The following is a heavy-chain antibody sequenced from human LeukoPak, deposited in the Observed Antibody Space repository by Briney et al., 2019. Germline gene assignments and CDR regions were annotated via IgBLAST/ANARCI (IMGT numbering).Heavy chain of an antibody. D-gene: IGHD4-17*01. CDR3: ARSNGDYDY. V-gene: IGHV3-64*01. Sequence: GGSLRLSCAASGFTFSSYAMRWVRQAPGKGLEYVSAISSNGGSTYYANSVKGRFTISRDNSKNTLYLQMGSLRAEDMAVYYCARSNGDYDYWGQGTLVTVSS. J-gene: IGHJ4*02. CDR2: ISSNGGST. CDR1: GFTFSSYA.